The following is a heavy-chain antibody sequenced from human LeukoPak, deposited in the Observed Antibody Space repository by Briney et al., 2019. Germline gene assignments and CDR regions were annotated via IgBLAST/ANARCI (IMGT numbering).Heavy chain of an antibody. CDR1: GFTFSSYG. Sequence: GGSLRLSCAASGFTFSSYGMHWVRQAPGKGLEWVSSISSSSSYIYYADSVKGRFTISRDNAKNSLYLQMNSLRAEDTAVYYCARDVATSASDPWGQGTLVTVSS. J-gene: IGHJ5*02. V-gene: IGHV3-21*01. D-gene: IGHD6-25*01. CDR3: ARDVATSASDP. CDR2: ISSSSSYI.